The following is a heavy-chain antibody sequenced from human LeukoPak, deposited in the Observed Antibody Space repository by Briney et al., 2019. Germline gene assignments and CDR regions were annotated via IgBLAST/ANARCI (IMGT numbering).Heavy chain of an antibody. D-gene: IGHD5-24*01. Sequence: SETLSLTCAVYGETFSGFYWTWIRQSPGEGLQWIGEIDHTGSAKYNPSLKSRVSLSADTSKNQFSLKMKSVTAADTAIYYCARAQETMAIDYWGQGTLVTVSS. CDR1: GETFSGFY. J-gene: IGHJ4*02. CDR3: ARAQETMAIDY. CDR2: IDHTGSA. V-gene: IGHV4-34*01.